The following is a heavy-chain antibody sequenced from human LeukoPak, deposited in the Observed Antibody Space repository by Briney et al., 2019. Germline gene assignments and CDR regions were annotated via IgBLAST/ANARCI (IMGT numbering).Heavy chain of an antibody. CDR3: ARLYCSGGSCCSITAFDY. CDR2: IKQDGSEK. CDR1: GFTFSSYW. V-gene: IGHV3-7*01. Sequence: GGSLRLSCAASGFTFSSYWMSWVRQAPGKGLECVANIKQDGSEKYYVDSVKGRFTISRDNAKNSLYLQMNSLRAEDTAVYYCARLYCSGGSCCSITAFDYWGQGTLVTVSS. D-gene: IGHD2-15*01. J-gene: IGHJ4*02.